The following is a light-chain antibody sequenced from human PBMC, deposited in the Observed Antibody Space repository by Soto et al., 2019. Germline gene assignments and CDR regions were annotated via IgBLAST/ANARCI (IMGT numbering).Light chain of an antibody. CDR3: AAWDDSLNGWV. V-gene: IGLV1-44*01. CDR1: SSNIGSNT. J-gene: IGLJ3*02. CDR2: SNN. Sequence: QSVLTQPPSASGTPGKRVTISCSGSSSNIGSNTVNWYQQLPGTAPKLLIYSNNQRPSGVPDRFSGSKSGTSASLSSSGLKSEDEADYYCAAWDDSLNGWVFGGGTKLTVL.